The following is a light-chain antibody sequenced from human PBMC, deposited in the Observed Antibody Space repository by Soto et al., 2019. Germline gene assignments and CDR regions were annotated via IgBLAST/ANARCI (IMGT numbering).Light chain of an antibody. V-gene: IGLV3-21*02. CDR2: DDS. CDR1: NSGSFG. J-gene: IGLJ2*01. CDR3: QVWDTSSDHLV. Sequence: SYELTQPPSVSVAPGQTATIPCGGSNSGSFGEHWYQQKPGQAPVLVVHDDSDRPSGIPERFSGSNSGNTATLTINRVEAGDEADYYCQVWDTSSDHLVFGGGTKLTVL.